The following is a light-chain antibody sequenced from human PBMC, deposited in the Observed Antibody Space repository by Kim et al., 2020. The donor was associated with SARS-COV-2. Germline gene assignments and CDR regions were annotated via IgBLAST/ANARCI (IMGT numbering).Light chain of an antibody. CDR1: KLGDKY. V-gene: IGLV3-1*01. J-gene: IGLJ3*02. CDR3: QAWDSSTAV. CDR2: QDS. Sequence: SYELTQPPSVSMSPGQTASITCSGDKLGDKYACWYQQKPGQSPVLVIYQDSKRPSGIPERFSGSNSGNTATLTISGTQAMDEADYYCQAWDSSTAVFGGG.